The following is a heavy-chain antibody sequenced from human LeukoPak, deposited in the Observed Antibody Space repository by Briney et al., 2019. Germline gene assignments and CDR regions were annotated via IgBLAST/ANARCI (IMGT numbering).Heavy chain of an antibody. CDR2: GIPNFDIA. J-gene: IGHJ4*02. CDR3: ARGGTTVVLSRIEYYFDY. D-gene: IGHD4-23*01. V-gene: IGHV1-69*04. Sequence: GSSVTVSFTGSVGTFNIYAYNWVWQGQGQGHEWMGRGIPNFDIANYAQKFQGTVTITADKSTSTAYLELSSLRSEDTAVYYCARGGTTVVLSRIEYYFDYWGQGTLVTVSS. CDR1: VGTFNIYA.